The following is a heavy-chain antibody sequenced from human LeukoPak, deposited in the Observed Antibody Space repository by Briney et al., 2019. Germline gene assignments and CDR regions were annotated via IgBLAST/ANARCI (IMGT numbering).Heavy chain of an antibody. J-gene: IGHJ4*02. CDR1: VYTFTSYY. D-gene: IGHD3-10*01. CDR3: ARGNFYDNKGYSPELRY. Sequence: ASVKVSCKTSVYTFTSYYIHWLRQAPGQRFEWKGWSDPKSGATKYEHFQGRVTMTRDTSISTAYMELSRLTSDDTAVYYCARGNFYDNKGYSPELRYWGQGTLVTVSS. CDR2: SDPKSGAT. V-gene: IGHV1-2*02.